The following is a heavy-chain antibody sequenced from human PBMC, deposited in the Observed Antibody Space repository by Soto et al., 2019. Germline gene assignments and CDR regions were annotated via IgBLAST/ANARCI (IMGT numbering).Heavy chain of an antibody. CDR3: ARVGGTVTSDY. CDR1: GFSFSTYG. CDR2: IYFDGSKK. J-gene: IGHJ4*02. D-gene: IGHD4-17*01. Sequence: QVQLVESGGGVVQPGRSLRLSCAASGFSFSTYGMHWVRQAPGKGLEWVALIYFDGSKKYYADSVKGRFTISRDNPKNTLYLQMSSLRAEDTAVYYCARVGGTVTSDYWGQGTLVTVSS. V-gene: IGHV3-33*01.